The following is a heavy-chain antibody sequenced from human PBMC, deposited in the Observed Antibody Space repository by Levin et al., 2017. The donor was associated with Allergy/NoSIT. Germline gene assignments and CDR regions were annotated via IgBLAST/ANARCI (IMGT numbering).Heavy chain of an antibody. CDR3: ARVDQSKYYYGSGSYPSSFDF. CDR1: GGPITSGGYY. V-gene: IGHV4-31*03. J-gene: IGHJ4*02. D-gene: IGHD3-10*01. CDR2: IYYSGST. Sequence: SETLSLTCTVSGGPITSGGYYWSWVRQQPGKGLEWIGDIYYSGSTYYNPSLKSRLTISIDTSKNQFSLKLSSVTVADTAMYYCARVDQSKYYYGSGSYPSSFDFWGQGTLVTVSS.